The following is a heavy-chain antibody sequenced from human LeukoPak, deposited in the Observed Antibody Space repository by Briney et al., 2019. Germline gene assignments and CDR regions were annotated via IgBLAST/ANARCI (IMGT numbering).Heavy chain of an antibody. CDR3: ARVLDYDILTGHYFDY. Sequence: SETLSLTCTVSGGSISSYYWSWIRQPPGKGLEWIGYIYYSGSTNYNPSLKSRVTISVDTSKNQFSLKLSSVTAADTAVYYCARVLDYDILTGHYFDYWGQGTLGTVSS. V-gene: IGHV4-59*01. D-gene: IGHD3-9*01. J-gene: IGHJ4*02. CDR2: IYYSGST. CDR1: GGSISSYY.